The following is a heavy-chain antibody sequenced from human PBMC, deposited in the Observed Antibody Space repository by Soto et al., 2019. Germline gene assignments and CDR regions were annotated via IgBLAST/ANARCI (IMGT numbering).Heavy chain of an antibody. Sequence: PGGSLRLSCVTSGFSFSPYVLSWVRQAPGKGLDWVSGITGSGRDTYYADSVKGRFTISRDNSKNMVFLQMNSLRAEDTALYYCAKNGLDNSPSAIDSWGPGTLVTVSS. J-gene: IGHJ4*02. V-gene: IGHV3-23*01. CDR1: GFSFSPYV. D-gene: IGHD2-8*01. CDR3: AKNGLDNSPSAIDS. CDR2: ITGSGRDT.